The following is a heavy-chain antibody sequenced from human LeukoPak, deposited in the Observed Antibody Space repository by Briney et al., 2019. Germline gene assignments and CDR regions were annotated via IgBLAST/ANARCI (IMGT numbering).Heavy chain of an antibody. Sequence: ASVKVSCKASGYTFTSNGISWVRQAPGQELEWMGWISGYNGNTNYAQKLQGRVTMTIDTSTSTAYMELRSLRSDDTAVYFCARESSTTVTTTGAIYYGMDVWGQGTTVTVSS. CDR3: ARESSTTVTTTGAIYYGMDV. CDR2: ISGYNGNT. D-gene: IGHD4-17*01. V-gene: IGHV1-18*01. J-gene: IGHJ6*02. CDR1: GYTFTSNG.